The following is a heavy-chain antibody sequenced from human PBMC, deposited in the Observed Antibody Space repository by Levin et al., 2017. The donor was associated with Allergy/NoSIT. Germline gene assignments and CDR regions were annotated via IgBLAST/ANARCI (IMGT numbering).Heavy chain of an antibody. J-gene: IGHJ4*02. CDR2: INGKTDTI. D-gene: IGHD6-13*01. CDR1: GFTFDDYS. V-gene: IGHV3-9*01. Sequence: HSGGSLRLSCAASGFTFDDYSMHWVRQAPGKGLEWVSSINGKTDTIGYADSVKGRFTISRDNAKNSLYLQMNSLRVEDTALYFCVKDKGSSWAFDYWGQGTLVTVSS. CDR3: VKDKGSSWAFDY.